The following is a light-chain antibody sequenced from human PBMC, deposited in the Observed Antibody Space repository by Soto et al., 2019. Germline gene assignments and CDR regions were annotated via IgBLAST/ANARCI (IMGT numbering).Light chain of an antibody. CDR2: GAS. V-gene: IGKV3-15*01. J-gene: IGKJ5*01. Sequence: EIVMTQSPATLSVSPGERVTLSCRASQSVSSNLAWYQQKPGQAPRLLIYGASTRATGIPARFSGSGSGTEFTITIRSMQSEDFAVYYCQKYNNWPPITFGQGTRLEIK. CDR1: QSVSSN. CDR3: QKYNNWPPIT.